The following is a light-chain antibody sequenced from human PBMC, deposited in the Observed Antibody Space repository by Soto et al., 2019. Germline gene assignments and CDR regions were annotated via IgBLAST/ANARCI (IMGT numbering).Light chain of an antibody. CDR1: QSVGSN. Sequence: EIVMTQSPATLSVSPGERATLSCRASQSVGSNLAWYQQKHGQAPRLLIYGASTRATGIPARFSGSGSGTEFTLTISSLQSEDFAIYFCQQYNNWPPDRTSVQGTKVESK. CDR3: QQYNNWPPDRT. V-gene: IGKV3-15*01. CDR2: GAS. J-gene: IGKJ1*01.